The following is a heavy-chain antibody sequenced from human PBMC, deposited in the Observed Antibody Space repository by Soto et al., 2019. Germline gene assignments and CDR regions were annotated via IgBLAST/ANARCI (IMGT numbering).Heavy chain of an antibody. D-gene: IGHD2-15*01. J-gene: IGHJ6*03. CDR2: MSPNLGNA. Sequence: ASVKVSCKASGYTFTNYDINWVRQAAGQGLEWMGRMSPNLGNADYAQKFQGRVTITANKSTSTAYMELSSLRSEDTAVYYCASRYCSGGSCYSPSYYYMDVWGKGTTVTVSS. CDR3: ASRYCSGGSCYSPSYYYMDV. CDR1: GYTFTNYD. V-gene: IGHV1-8*01.